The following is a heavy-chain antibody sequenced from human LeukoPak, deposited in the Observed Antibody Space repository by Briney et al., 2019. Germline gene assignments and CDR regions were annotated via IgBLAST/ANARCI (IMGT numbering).Heavy chain of an antibody. J-gene: IGHJ4*02. CDR2: IRYDGSNK. D-gene: IGHD3-3*01. CDR1: GFTFSSYG. V-gene: IGHV3-30*02. Sequence: RAGGSLRLSCAASGFTFSSYGMHWVRQAPGKGLEWVAFIRYDGSNKYYADSVKGRFTISRDNSKNTLYLQMNSLRAEDTAVYYCAKDGNYDFWSGYYQSGYFDYWGQGTLVTVSS. CDR3: AKDGNYDFWSGYYQSGYFDY.